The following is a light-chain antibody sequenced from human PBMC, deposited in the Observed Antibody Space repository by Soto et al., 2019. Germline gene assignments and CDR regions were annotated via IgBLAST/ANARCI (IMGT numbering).Light chain of an antibody. CDR1: QSVSSN. CDR3: XXXXXWXXLT. CDR2: GAS. Sequence: EIVMTQSPATLSVSPGERATLSCRASQSVSSNLAWYQQKPGQAPRLLIYGASTRATGIPARFSGSGSGTEFTLTISSLQSEXXXXXXXXXXXXWXXLTFGGGTKVEIK. J-gene: IGKJ4*01. V-gene: IGKV3-15*01.